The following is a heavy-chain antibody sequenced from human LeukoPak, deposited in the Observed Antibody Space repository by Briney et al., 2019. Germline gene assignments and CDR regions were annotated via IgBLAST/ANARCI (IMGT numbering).Heavy chain of an antibody. CDR1: GGSISSGGYS. CDR2: IYHSGST. Sequence: SETLSLTCAVSGGSISSGGYSWSWIRQPPGKGPEWIGYIYHSGSTYYNPSLKSRVTISVDRSKNQFSLKLSSVTAADTAVYYCARLYSSSQFDYWGQGTLVTVSS. J-gene: IGHJ4*02. CDR3: ARLYSSSQFDY. D-gene: IGHD6-13*01. V-gene: IGHV4-30-2*01.